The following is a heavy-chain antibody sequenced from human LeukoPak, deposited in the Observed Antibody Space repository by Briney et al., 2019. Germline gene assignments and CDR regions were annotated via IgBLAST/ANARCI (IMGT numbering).Heavy chain of an antibody. V-gene: IGHV4-34*01. J-gene: IGHJ4*02. CDR1: GGSFSGYY. Sequence: PSETLSLTCAVYGGSFSGYYWSWIRQPPGKGLEWIGEINHSGSTNYNPSLKSRVTISVDKSKNQFSLNLSSVTAADTAVYYCARSSDLSSGYYPDFDYWGQGTLVTVSS. CDR3: ARSSDLSSGYYPDFDY. D-gene: IGHD3-22*01. CDR2: INHSGST.